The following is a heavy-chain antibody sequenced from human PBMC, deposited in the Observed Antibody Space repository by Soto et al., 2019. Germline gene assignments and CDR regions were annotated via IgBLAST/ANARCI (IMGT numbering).Heavy chain of an antibody. V-gene: IGHV3-21*01. J-gene: IGHJ6*02. CDR1: GFTFSSYS. Sequence: GGSLRLSCAASGFTFSSYSMNWVRQAPGKGLEWVSSISSSSSYIYYADSVKGRFTISRDNAKNSLYLQMNSLRAEDTAVYYCARDSHWNYGGFFPRGEYYYYYYGMDVWGQGTTVTVSS. CDR3: ARDSHWNYGGFFPRGEYYYYYYGMDV. CDR2: ISSSSSYI. D-gene: IGHD1-7*01.